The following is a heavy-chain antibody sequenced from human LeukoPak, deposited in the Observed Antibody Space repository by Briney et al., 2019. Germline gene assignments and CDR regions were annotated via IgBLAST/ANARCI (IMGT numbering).Heavy chain of an antibody. CDR3: ARVGDYYDSPGYYNFDY. Sequence: PGGYLRLSCAASGFTFSSYAMHWVRQAPGKGLEWVAVISYDGSNKYYADSVKGRFTISRDNAKKSLYLQMNSLRAEDTAVYYCARVGDYYDSPGYYNFDYWGQGTLVSVSS. CDR2: ISYDGSNK. CDR1: GFTFSSYA. D-gene: IGHD3-22*01. V-gene: IGHV3-30*07. J-gene: IGHJ4*02.